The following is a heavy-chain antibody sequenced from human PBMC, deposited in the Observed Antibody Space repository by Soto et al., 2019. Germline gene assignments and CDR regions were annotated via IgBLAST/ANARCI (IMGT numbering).Heavy chain of an antibody. CDR3: ARGSCYCSGGSCYYYGMDV. J-gene: IGHJ6*02. D-gene: IGHD2-15*01. V-gene: IGHV4-34*01. Sequence: SETLSLTCAVYGGSFSGYYWSWIRQPPGKGLEWIGEINHSGSTNYNPSLKSLVTISVDTSKNQFSLKLSSVTAADTAVYYCARGSCYCSGGSCYYYGMDVWGQGTTVTVSS. CDR2: INHSGST. CDR1: GGSFSGYY.